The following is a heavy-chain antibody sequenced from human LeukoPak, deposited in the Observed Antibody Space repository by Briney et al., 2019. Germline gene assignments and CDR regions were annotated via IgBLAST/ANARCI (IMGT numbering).Heavy chain of an antibody. J-gene: IGHJ4*02. CDR3: AKGQSMGLLWFGELLY. CDR2: ISGSGGST. Sequence: GGSLRLSCAASGFTFSSYAMSWVRQAPGKGLEWVSAISGSGGSTYYADSVKGRFTISRDNSKNTLYLQMNSLRAEDTAVYYCAKGQSMGLLWFGELLYWGQGTLVTVSS. V-gene: IGHV3-23*01. CDR1: GFTFSSYA. D-gene: IGHD3-10*01.